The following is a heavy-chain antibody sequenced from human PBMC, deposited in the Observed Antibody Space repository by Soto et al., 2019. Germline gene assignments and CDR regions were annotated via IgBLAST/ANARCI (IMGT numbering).Heavy chain of an antibody. V-gene: IGHV1-3*01. D-gene: IGHD2-2*01. CDR2: INAGNGNT. Sequence: GASVKVCCRASGYTFTSCALHWVRQAPGQRLEWMGWINAGNGNTKYSQKFQGRVTITRDTSASTAYMELSSLRSEDTAVYYCARFQYCSSTSCYAHYYFDYWGQGTLVTVSS. CDR1: GYTFTSCA. CDR3: ARFQYCSSTSCYAHYYFDY. J-gene: IGHJ4*02.